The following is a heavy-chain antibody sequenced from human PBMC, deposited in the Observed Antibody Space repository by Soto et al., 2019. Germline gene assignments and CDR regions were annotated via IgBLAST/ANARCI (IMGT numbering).Heavy chain of an antibody. J-gene: IGHJ6*02. V-gene: IGHV3-30*18. CDR2: ISYDGSNK. CDR1: GFTFSSYG. D-gene: IGHD4-17*01. CDR3: AKDRKTTVVTPGVYYYYGMDV. Sequence: PGGSLRLSCAASGFTFSSYGMHWVRQAPGKGLEWVAVISYDGSNKYYADSVKGRFTISRDNSKNTLYLQMNSLRAEDTAVYYCAKDRKTTVVTPGVYYYYGMDVWGQGTTVTVSS.